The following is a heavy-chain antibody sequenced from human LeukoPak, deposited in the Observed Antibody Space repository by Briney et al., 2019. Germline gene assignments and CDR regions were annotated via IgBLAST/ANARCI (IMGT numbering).Heavy chain of an antibody. CDR1: VFNFRYFW. D-gene: IGHD6-13*01. CDR2: IRQDGGAK. CDR3: APPPIAATGN. J-gene: IGHJ4*02. Sequence: GGSLRLSCLGSVFNFRYFWMSWVRQAPGEGLEWVANIRQDGGAKNYVDSVKGRFTISRDNAKKSLYLQVNSLRAEDTAVYYCAPPPIAATGNWGQGTLVTVSS. V-gene: IGHV3-7*01.